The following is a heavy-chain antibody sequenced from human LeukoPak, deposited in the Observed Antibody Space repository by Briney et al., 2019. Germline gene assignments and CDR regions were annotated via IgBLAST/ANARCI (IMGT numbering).Heavy chain of an antibody. D-gene: IGHD1-7*01. CDR2: ISSSSNYI. Sequence: GGSLRLSCAASGFTFISYNMNWVGQAPGKGLEWVSFISSSSNYIYYADSVKGRFTISRDNAQNSVHLQMNSLRAEDTAVYYCANGSTARWFDPWGQGTLVTVSS. V-gene: IGHV3-21*01. J-gene: IGHJ5*02. CDR1: GFTFISYN. CDR3: ANGSTARWFDP.